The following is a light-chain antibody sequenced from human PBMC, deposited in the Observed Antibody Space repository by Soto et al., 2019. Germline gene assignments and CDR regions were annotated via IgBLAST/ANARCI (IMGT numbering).Light chain of an antibody. V-gene: IGKV1-33*01. J-gene: IGKJ2*01. CDR2: DAS. Sequence: DIRLTQSPSSLSTSVGDRVTITCQASQDISNFLNWYQQKPGKAPRLLIYDASSLQTGVPSRFSGSGSGTDFTFTISSLQPEDVATSYCQQYDILPTFGQGTKLEIK. CDR1: QDISNF. CDR3: QQYDILPT.